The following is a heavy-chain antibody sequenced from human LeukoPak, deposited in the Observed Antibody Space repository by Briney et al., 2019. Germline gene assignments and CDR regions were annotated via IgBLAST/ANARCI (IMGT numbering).Heavy chain of an antibody. D-gene: IGHD3-10*01. CDR1: GFTYSNAW. Sequence: GGSLRLSCAASGFTYSNAWMSWVRQAPGKGLEWVGRIKSKTDGGTTDYAAPVKGRFTISRDDSKNTLYLQMNSLKTEDTAVYYCTTEFPNYYGSGSYYAFDIWGQGTMVTVSS. CDR2: IKSKTDGGTT. J-gene: IGHJ3*02. V-gene: IGHV3-15*01. CDR3: TTEFPNYYGSGSYYAFDI.